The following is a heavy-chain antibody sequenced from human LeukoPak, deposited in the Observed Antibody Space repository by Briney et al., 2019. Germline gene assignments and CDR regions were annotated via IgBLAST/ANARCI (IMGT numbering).Heavy chain of an antibody. D-gene: IGHD1/OR15-1a*01. V-gene: IGHV3-9*01. CDR3: AKDMAVGTTPRVYAFDV. Sequence: PGGSLRLSCAASGFTFSDYAMHWVRQVPGKGLEWVGGSSWNSGTIAYGDSVKGRATISRDNARNSLYLEVSSLRVEDTALYYCAKDMAVGTTPRVYAFDVWGQGSLVTVSS. CDR1: GFTFSDYA. J-gene: IGHJ3*01. CDR2: SSWNSGTI.